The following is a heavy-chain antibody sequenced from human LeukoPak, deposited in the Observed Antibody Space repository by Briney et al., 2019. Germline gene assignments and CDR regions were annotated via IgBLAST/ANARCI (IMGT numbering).Heavy chain of an antibody. CDR1: GFTFSSYG. D-gene: IGHD3-10*01. CDR3: ARASGPFDY. Sequence: GGSPRLSCAASGFTFSSYGMRWVPQAPGKGLEWVAVISSDGSNKYYADSVKGRFTISRDNSKNTLYLQMNSLRAEDTAVYSCARASGPFDYWGQGTLVTVSS. CDR2: ISSDGSNK. V-gene: IGHV3-30*03. J-gene: IGHJ4*02.